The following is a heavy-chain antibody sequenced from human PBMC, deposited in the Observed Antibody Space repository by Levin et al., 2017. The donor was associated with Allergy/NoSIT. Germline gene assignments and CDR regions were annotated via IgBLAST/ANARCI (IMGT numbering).Heavy chain of an antibody. J-gene: IGHJ4*02. CDR2: ISGSGGST. D-gene: IGHD5-12*01. Sequence: GGSLRLSCAASGFTFSSYAMSWVRQAPGKGLEWVSAISGSGGSTYYADSVKGRFTISRDNSKNTLYLQMNSLRAEDTAVYYCAKNMWLRSPRILDTFDYWGQGTLVTVSS. CDR3: AKNMWLRSPRILDTFDY. V-gene: IGHV3-23*01. CDR1: GFTFSSYA.